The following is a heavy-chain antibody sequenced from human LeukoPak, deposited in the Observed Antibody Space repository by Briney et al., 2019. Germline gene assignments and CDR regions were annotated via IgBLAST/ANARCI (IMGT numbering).Heavy chain of an antibody. Sequence: SETLSLTCTVSGGSISSSSYYWGWIRQPPGKGLEWIGSIYYSGSAYYNPSLKSRVTISVDTSKNQFSLKLSSVTAADTAVYYCAIGDYYDSGGYYYVWGQGTLVTVSS. CDR1: GGSISSSSYY. CDR2: IYYSGSA. CDR3: AIGDYYDSGGYYYV. V-gene: IGHV4-39*01. J-gene: IGHJ4*02. D-gene: IGHD3-22*01.